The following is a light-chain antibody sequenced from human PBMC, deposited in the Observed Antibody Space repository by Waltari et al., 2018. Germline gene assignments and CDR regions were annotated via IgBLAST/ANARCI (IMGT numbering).Light chain of an antibody. V-gene: IGLV10-54*04. J-gene: IGLJ2*01. CDR2: RNN. Sequence: QTGLTQPPSVSKDLRQTATLTCSGNSNNTGNQGAAWLQQRQGHPPNLLSYRNNNRPSGLSERFFASRSGNTAPLTITGLQPEDEAVYYCSAWDTSLSAVVFGGGTRLTVL. CDR3: SAWDTSLSAVV. CDR1: SNNTGNQG.